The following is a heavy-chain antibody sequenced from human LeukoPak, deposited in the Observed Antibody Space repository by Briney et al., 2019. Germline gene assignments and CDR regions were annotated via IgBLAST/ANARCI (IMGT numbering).Heavy chain of an antibody. J-gene: IGHJ4*02. V-gene: IGHV3-21*01. Sequence: GGSLRLSCAASGFTFSSYSMNWVRQAPGKGLEWVLSISSSSSSYIYYADSVKGRFTISRDNAKNSLYLQMNSLRAEDTAVYYCARGVRDFDYWGQGTLVTVSS. D-gene: IGHD3-3*01. CDR1: GFTFSSYS. CDR2: ISSSSSSYI. CDR3: ARGVRDFDY.